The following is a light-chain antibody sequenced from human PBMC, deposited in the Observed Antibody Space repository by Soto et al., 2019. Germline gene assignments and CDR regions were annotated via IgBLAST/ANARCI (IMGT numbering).Light chain of an antibody. CDR3: QQRSNWPPWT. V-gene: IGKV3-11*01. J-gene: IGKJ1*01. CDR1: QSVSSY. Sequence: IALTQSPSKMYMFKGGIDNISIRASQSVSSYLAWYQQKPGQAPRLLIYDASNRATGIPARFSGSGSGTDFTLTISSLEPEDFAVYYCQQRSNWPPWTFGQGTKVDIK. CDR2: DAS.